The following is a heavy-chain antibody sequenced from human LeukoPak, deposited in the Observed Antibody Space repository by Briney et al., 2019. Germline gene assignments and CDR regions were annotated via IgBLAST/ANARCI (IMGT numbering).Heavy chain of an antibody. Sequence: GASVKVSCKASGYTFTGYYMHWVRQAPGQGLEWMGWINPNGGGTNYAQEFQGRVTMTRDTSITTAYMELSRLSSDDTAVYYCARHPGKVTNDWYFDLWGRGTLVTVSS. CDR1: GYTFTGYY. D-gene: IGHD4-23*01. J-gene: IGHJ2*01. V-gene: IGHV1-2*02. CDR2: INPNGGGT. CDR3: ARHPGKVTNDWYFDL.